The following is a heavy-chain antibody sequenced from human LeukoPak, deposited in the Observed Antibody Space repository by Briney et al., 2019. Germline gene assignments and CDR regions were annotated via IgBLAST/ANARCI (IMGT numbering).Heavy chain of an antibody. CDR2: ISSSSGYI. D-gene: IGHD4-17*01. CDR3: ARGGYYGDLDY. V-gene: IGHV3-21*01. CDR1: GFTFSSYA. J-gene: IGHJ4*02. Sequence: GGSLRLSCAASGFTFSSYAMNWVRQAPGKGLEWVSSISSSSGYIFYADSVKGRFTISRDNAKKIVYLQMDSLRVDETAVYYCARGGYYGDLDYWGQGTLVTVSS.